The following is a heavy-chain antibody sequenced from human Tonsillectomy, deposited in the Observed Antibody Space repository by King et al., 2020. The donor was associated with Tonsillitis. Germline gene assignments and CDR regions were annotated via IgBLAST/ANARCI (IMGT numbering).Heavy chain of an antibody. J-gene: IGHJ4*02. CDR3: ARVSGDYQILAGFDY. D-gene: IGHD3-9*01. CDR1: GYSFNTYG. V-gene: IGHV1-18*04. Sequence: VQLVESGAEVKKPGASVKVSCKASGYSFNTYGISWVRQAPGQGLEWMGWISTYNGNTNYAQKFQGRVTMTTDTSTSRAYMELRSLRSDDTAVYYCARVSGDYQILAGFDYWGQGTLVTVSS. CDR2: ISTYNGNT.